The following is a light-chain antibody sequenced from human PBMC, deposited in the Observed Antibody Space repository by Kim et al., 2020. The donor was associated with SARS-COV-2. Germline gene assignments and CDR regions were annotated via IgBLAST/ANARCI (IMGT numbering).Light chain of an antibody. J-gene: IGKJ2*01. CDR1: QSVSSSY. CDR3: QQYGSSSPMYT. Sequence: EIVLTQSPGPLSLSPGERATLSCRASQSVSSSYLAWYQQKPGQAPRLLIYGASSRATGIPDRFSGSGSGTDFTLTISRLEPEDFAVYYCQQYGSSSPMYTFGQGTKLEI. CDR2: GAS. V-gene: IGKV3-20*01.